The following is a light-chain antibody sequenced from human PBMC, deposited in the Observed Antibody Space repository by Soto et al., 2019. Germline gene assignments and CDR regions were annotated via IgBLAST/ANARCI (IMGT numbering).Light chain of an antibody. J-gene: IGKJ1*01. V-gene: IGKV3-20*01. CDR3: HQYGSSPAT. Sequence: EIVLTQSPGTLSLSPGERATLSCRASQSVSSSYLAWYQLKPGQAPRLLMYGASSRATGIPDRISGRGSGTDFTLTISRLEPEDFAVYYCHQYGSSPATFDQGTEVEIK. CDR1: QSVSSSY. CDR2: GAS.